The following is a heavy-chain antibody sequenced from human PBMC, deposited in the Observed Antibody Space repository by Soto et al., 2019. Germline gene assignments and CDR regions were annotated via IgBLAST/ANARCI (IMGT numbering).Heavy chain of an antibody. CDR2: IRSKGNSYAT. D-gene: IGHD3-9*01. V-gene: IGHV3-73*02. CDR1: GLSFSGSA. Sequence: EVQLVESGGGLVQPGGSLTLSCAASGLSFSGSAMHWVRQASGKGLEWVGRIRSKGNSYATAYAASVKGRFIISRDDSKNTPYLQMNSLKTEGTAVYYCTPGSNDDILPDHYFGMDVWGQGTTVTVS. CDR3: TPGSNDDILPDHYFGMDV. J-gene: IGHJ6*02.